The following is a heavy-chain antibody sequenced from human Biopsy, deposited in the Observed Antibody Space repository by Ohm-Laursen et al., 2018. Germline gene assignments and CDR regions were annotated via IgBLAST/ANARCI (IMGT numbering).Heavy chain of an antibody. CDR3: ARDRGYYSDRTVPGYFDL. CDR1: GGSFTGHY. J-gene: IGHJ2*01. D-gene: IGHD3-22*01. Sequence: SETLSLTCTVSGGSFTGHYWSWIRQPPGKGLEWIGHISYTGYTSYKSSLKSRVTISLDTSRKHFSLRLRSVTPADTAIYYCARDRGYYSDRTVPGYFDLWGRGTLVTVSS. V-gene: IGHV4-59*11. CDR2: ISYTGYT.